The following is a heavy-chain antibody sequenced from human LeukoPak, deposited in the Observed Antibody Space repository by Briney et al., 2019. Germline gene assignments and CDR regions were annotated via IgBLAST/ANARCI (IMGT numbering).Heavy chain of an antibody. Sequence: SVKVSCKASGGTFSNYTISWVRQAPGQGLEWMGRIIPILGIANYAQKFQGRVTITADKSTSTAYMELSSLRSEDTAVYYCAILWFGEFPFDYWGQGTLVTVSS. CDR3: AILWFGEFPFDY. J-gene: IGHJ4*02. D-gene: IGHD3-10*01. CDR2: IIPILGIA. V-gene: IGHV1-69*02. CDR1: GGTFSNYT.